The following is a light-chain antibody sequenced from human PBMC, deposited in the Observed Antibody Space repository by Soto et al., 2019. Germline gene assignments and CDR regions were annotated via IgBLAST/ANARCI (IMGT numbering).Light chain of an antibody. J-gene: IGKJ5*01. CDR3: QQADTFPIT. Sequence: IQLPPSPSSVSSSVGDRVTISCQASQGISRSLAWYQQKPGKAPKLLIYAASSLQSGVPSRFSGSGFGTDFTLTISSLQPEDSAIYYCQQADTFPITFGQGTRLEIK. CDR2: AAS. V-gene: IGKV1D-12*01. CDR1: QGISRS.